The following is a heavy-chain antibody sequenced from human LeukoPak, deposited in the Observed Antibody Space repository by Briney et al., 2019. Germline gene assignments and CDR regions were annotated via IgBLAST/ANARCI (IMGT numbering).Heavy chain of an antibody. J-gene: IGHJ4*02. CDR1: GGYIGSYS. V-gene: IGHV4-59*01. D-gene: IGHD2-2*01. Sequence: SETLSLTCSVSGGYIGSYSWSWIRQPPGKGLEWIGFFYYNGSTNYNPSLNSRVTISLDTSKNQFSLRLTSVTAADTAVYFCAREVPAVRGTKNFYLDYWGQGILVTVSS. CDR3: AREVPAVRGTKNFYLDY. CDR2: FYYNGST.